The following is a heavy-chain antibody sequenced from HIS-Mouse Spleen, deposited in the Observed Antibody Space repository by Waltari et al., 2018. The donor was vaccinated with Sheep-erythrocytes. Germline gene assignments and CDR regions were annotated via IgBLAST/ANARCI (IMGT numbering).Heavy chain of an antibody. CDR3: ARAGYSGEYYFDY. V-gene: IGHV3-21*01. J-gene: IGHJ4*02. CDR2: ISSSSSYI. Sequence: EVQLMESGGGLVKPGFTFSSYSMNWVRQAPGKGLEWVSSISSSSSYIYYADSVKGRCTISRDNAKNSMYLQMNSLRAEDTAVYYCARAGYSGEYYFDYWGQGTLVTVSS. D-gene: IGHD5-12*01. CDR1: FTFSSYS.